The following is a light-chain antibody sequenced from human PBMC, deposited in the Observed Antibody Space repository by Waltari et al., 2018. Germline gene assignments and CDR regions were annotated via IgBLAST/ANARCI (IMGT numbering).Light chain of an antibody. CDR1: SSDVGNYNL. Sequence: QSALTQPASVSGSPGQSITISCTGTSSDVGNYNLVSWYQQYPGKAPKVKLYDDNGRPSGVSDRFSGSKSGNTASLTISGVQAEDEADYYCCSYAGSYTWVFGGGTKLTVL. CDR3: CSYAGSYTWV. CDR2: DDN. J-gene: IGLJ3*02. V-gene: IGLV2-23*01.